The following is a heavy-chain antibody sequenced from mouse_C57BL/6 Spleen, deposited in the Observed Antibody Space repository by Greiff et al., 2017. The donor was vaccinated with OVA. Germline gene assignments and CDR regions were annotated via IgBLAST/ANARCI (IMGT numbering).Heavy chain of an antibody. V-gene: IGHV2-2*01. J-gene: IGHJ4*01. CDR2: IWSGGST. Sequence: VMLVESGPGLVQPSQSLSITCTVSGFSLTSYGVHWVRQSPGKGLEWLGVIWSGGSTDYNAAFISRLSISKDNSKSQVFFKMNSLQADDTAKYYCARNGNYGSSYYAMDYWGQGTSVTVSS. D-gene: IGHD1-1*01. CDR1: GFSLTSYG. CDR3: ARNGNYGSSYYAMDY.